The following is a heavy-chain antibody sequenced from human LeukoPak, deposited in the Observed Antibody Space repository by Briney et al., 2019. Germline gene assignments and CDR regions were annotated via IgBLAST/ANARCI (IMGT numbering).Heavy chain of an antibody. J-gene: IGHJ6*03. V-gene: IGHV5-51*01. Sequence: GESLKISCKGSGYSFTSYWIGWVRQMPGKGLEWMGIIYPGDSDTRYSPSFQGQVTISAHKSISTAYLQWSSLKASDTAMYYCARNRYDSSGYREYYMDVWGKGTTVTVSS. D-gene: IGHD3-22*01. CDR2: IYPGDSDT. CDR3: ARNRYDSSGYREYYMDV. CDR1: GYSFTSYW.